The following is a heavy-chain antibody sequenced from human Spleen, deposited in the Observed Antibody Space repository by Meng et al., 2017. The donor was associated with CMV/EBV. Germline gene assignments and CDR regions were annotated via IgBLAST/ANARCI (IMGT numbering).Heavy chain of an antibody. J-gene: IGHJ6*02. V-gene: IGHV4-59*01. CDR1: GGSISSYY. D-gene: IGHD2-2*01. CDR2: IYYSGST. CDR3: ARVRDIVVPGGNYYYYGMDV. Sequence: SETLSLTCTVSGGSISSYYWSWIRQPPGKGLEWIGYIYYSGSTNYNPSLKSRVTISVDTSKNQFSLKLSSVAAADTAVYYCARVRDIVVPGGNYYYYGMDVWGQGTTVTVSS.